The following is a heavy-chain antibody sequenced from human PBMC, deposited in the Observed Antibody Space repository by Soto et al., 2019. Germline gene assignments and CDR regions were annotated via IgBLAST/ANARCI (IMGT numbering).Heavy chain of an antibody. CDR1: GFTFSSYA. Sequence: QVQLVESGGGVVQPGRSLRLSCAASGFTFSSYAMHWVRQAPGKGLEWVAVISYDGSNKYYADSVKGRFTISRDNSKNTLYLQMNSLRAEDTAVYYCARDKSPRKQQLVLVVGSWFDPWGQGTLVTVSS. CDR3: ARDKSPRKQQLVLVVGSWFDP. V-gene: IGHV3-30-3*01. J-gene: IGHJ5*02. D-gene: IGHD6-13*01. CDR2: ISYDGSNK.